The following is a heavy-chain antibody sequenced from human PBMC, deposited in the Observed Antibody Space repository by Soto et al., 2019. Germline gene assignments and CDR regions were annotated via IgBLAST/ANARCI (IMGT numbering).Heavy chain of an antibody. Sequence: GGSLRLSCAASGFTFSSYGMIWVRQAPGKXLXXVSVISGSGGSKYYADSVKGRFTIYRDNSKNTLYLQMNSLRAEETAVYYCAKGLVSITMIVVVIGLGMDVWGQGTTVTVSS. CDR1: GFTFSSYG. V-gene: IGHV3-23*01. J-gene: IGHJ6*02. CDR2: ISGSGGSK. CDR3: AKGLVSITMIVVVIGLGMDV. D-gene: IGHD3-22*01.